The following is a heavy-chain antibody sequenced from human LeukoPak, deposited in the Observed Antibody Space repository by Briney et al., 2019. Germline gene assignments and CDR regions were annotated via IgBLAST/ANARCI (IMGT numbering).Heavy chain of an antibody. CDR3: ARVPHSLMEGSFDY. CDR2: IYYSGST. CDR1: GGSISSGDYY. Sequence: SQSLSLTCTVSGGSISSGDYYWSWIRQPPGKGLEWIGYIYYSGSTYYNPSLKSRVTISVDTSKNQFSLKLSSVTAADTAVYCCARVPHSLMEGSFDYWGQGTLVTVSS. D-gene: IGHD2-21*01. J-gene: IGHJ4*03. V-gene: IGHV4-30-4*01.